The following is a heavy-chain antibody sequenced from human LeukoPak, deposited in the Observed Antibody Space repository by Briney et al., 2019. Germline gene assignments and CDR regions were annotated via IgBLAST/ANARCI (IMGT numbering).Heavy chain of an antibody. CDR1: GFTFSNAW. CDR3: TTEVRFYDSTGYYPD. D-gene: IGHD3-22*01. J-gene: IGHJ4*02. Sequence: PGGSLRLSCAASGFTFSNAWMSWVRQAPGKGLEWVGRIKSKTDGGTTDYAAPVKGRFTISRDDSKNTLYLQMNSLKTEDTAVYYCTTEVRFYDSTGYYPDWGQGTLVTVSS. CDR2: IKSKTDGGTT. V-gene: IGHV3-15*01.